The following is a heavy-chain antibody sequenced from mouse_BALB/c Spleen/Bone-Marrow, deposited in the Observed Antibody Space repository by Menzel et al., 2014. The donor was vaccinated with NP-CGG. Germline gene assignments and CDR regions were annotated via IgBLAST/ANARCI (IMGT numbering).Heavy chain of an antibody. J-gene: IGHJ4*01. Sequence: QVQLQQSGAELAKPGASVKMSCKASGHNFISYWMHWVKQRPGQGLEWIGYINPSTGYTEYNQKFKDEATLTADKSSSKAYMQLSSLTSEDSAVYYCARNYDYDGGYYAMDYWGQGTSVTVSS. CDR1: GHNFISYW. CDR3: ARNYDYDGGYYAMDY. V-gene: IGHV1-7*01. D-gene: IGHD2-4*01. CDR2: INPSTGYT.